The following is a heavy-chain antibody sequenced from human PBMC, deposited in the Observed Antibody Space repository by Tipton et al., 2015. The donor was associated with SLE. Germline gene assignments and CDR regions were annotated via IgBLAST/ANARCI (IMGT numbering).Heavy chain of an antibody. CDR1: GASISGGGYS. J-gene: IGHJ2*01. Sequence: TLSLTCTVSGASISGGGYSWNWIRQPPGKGLEWIGYIYHSGTTYYNPSLKSRVTLSVDKSKNQFSLNLRSVTVADTAVYYCARSPAYWYFDLWGRGTLVTVSS. CDR2: IYHSGTT. CDR3: ARSPAYWYFDL. V-gene: IGHV4-30-2*01.